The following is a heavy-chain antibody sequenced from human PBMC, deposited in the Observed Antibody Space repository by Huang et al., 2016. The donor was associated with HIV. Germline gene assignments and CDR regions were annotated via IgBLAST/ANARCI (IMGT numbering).Heavy chain of an antibody. CDR2: INPGKGNT. J-gene: IGHJ5*02. CDR3: ASGQRMRESDIVATIPVS. D-gene: IGHD5-12*01. Sequence: KPGASVKVSCKASGYNFTSRGLHWVRQAPGQRLEWMGYINPGKGNTKYSPKFQDRVTLTRDISANTAYMKLSRLTSEDTAVYYCASGQRMRESDIVATIPVSWGQGALVTVSS. CDR1: GYNFTSRG. V-gene: IGHV1-3*01.